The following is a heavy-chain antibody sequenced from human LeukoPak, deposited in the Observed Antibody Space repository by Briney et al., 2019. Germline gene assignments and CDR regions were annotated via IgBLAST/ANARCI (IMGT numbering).Heavy chain of an antibody. V-gene: IGHV3-21*01. D-gene: IGHD3-22*01. Sequence: GGSLRLSCAASGFSFSSYSMNWVRQAPGKGLEWVSSITTSSSYIYYADSVKGRFTISRDNAKNTLNLQMNSLRAEDTAVYYCARDLGQYYDTSDNWFDPWGQGTLVTVSS. CDR3: ARDLGQYYDTSDNWFDP. CDR2: ITTSSSYI. CDR1: GFSFSSYS. J-gene: IGHJ5*02.